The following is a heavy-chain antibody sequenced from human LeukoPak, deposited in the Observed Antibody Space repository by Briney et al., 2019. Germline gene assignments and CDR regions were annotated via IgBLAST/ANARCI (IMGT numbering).Heavy chain of an antibody. CDR2: IYTSGRT. CDR1: GGSISSYY. V-gene: IGHV4-4*07. J-gene: IGHJ2*01. CDR3: ARTLGYCSGGSCYWYFDL. Sequence: SETLSLTRTVSGGSISSYYWSWIRQPAGQGLEGIGRIYTSGRTNYNPSLKSRVTMSVDTAKNQFSLKLSSVTAADTAVYYCARTLGYCSGGSCYWYFDLWGRGTLVTVSS. D-gene: IGHD2-15*01.